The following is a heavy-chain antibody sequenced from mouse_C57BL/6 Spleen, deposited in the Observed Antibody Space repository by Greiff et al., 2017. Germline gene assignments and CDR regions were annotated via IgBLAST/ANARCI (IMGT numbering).Heavy chain of an antibody. J-gene: IGHJ1*03. V-gene: IGHV1-54*01. CDR3: AREVSDWYFDV. D-gene: IGHD2-14*01. Sequence: VQLQQSGAELVRPGTSVKVSCKASGYAFTNYLIEWVKQRPGQGLEWIGVINPGSGGTNYNEKFKGKATLTADKSSSTAYMQLSSLTSEDSAVYCCAREVSDWYFDVWGTGTTVTVSS. CDR2: INPGSGGT. CDR1: GYAFTNYL.